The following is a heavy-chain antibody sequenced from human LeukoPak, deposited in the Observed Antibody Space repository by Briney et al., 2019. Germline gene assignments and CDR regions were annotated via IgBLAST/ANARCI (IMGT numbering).Heavy chain of an antibody. D-gene: IGHD6-13*01. CDR2: INWNGGNT. V-gene: IGHV3-20*04. J-gene: IGHJ2*01. Sequence: GGSLRLSCAASGFSFDDYGLSWVRQAPGKGLEWVSAINWNGGNTPYADSVKGRFTISRDNAKNSLYLQMNSLRAEDTALYFCAREASRAASGTGYYFDLWGRGTLVTVSP. CDR3: AREASRAASGTGYYFDL. CDR1: GFSFDDYG.